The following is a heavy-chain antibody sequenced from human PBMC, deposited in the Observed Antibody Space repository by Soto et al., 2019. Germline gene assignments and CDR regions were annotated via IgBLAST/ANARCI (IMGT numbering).Heavy chain of an antibody. D-gene: IGHD4-17*01. CDR2: IDPSDSYT. CDR3: ATTATTGAYGMDV. V-gene: IGHV5-10-1*01. Sequence: PGESLKISCKGSGYSFTSFWISWVRQMPGKGLEWMGRIDPSDSYTNYSPSLQGHVTISADKSISTAYLQWNSLKASDTAMYFCATTATTGAYGMDVWGQGTTVTVSS. J-gene: IGHJ6*02. CDR1: GYSFTSFW.